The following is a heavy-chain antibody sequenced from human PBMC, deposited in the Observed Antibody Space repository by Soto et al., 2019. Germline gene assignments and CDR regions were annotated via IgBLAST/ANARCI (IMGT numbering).Heavy chain of an antibody. CDR1: GYTFTAYY. J-gene: IGHJ4*02. Sequence: QAQLVQSGAEAKKPGASVKVSCEASGYTFTAYYIHWVRQAPGQGLEWMGWVNPNTGDTKYAPKFQGAVTMTRDTSISTAYMELKRLRSDDTAVYYCARQLAYCAGDRYTEPIDYWGQGTLVTVSS. V-gene: IGHV1-2*02. CDR2: VNPNTGDT. D-gene: IGHD2-21*02. CDR3: ARQLAYCAGDRYTEPIDY.